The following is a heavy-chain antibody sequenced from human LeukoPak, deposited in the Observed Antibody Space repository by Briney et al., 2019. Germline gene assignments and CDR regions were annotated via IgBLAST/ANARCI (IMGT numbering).Heavy chain of an antibody. D-gene: IGHD4-23*01. J-gene: IGHJ4*02. CDR3: ARTSGSNSFLDY. V-gene: IGHV3-74*01. CDR2: INTDGSAT. CDR1: GFTFSSYW. Sequence: PGGSLRLSCAASGFTFSSYWMHWVRQGPGKGLVWVSRINTDGSATSYADSVKGRFTISRDNAKNTLYLQMNSLRAEDTAVYYCARTSGSNSFLDYWGQGTPVTVSS.